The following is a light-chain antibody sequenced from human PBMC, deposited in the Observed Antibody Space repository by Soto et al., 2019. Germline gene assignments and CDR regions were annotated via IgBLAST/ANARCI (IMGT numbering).Light chain of an antibody. CDR3: SSYASSGSLV. CDR2: DVS. V-gene: IGLV2-14*03. Sequence: QSALTQPASVSGSPGQSITISCTGTSSDIGGYNFVSWYQQHPGKAPKLMIYDVSNRPSGVSNRFTGSRSLNSASLTISGLQAEDEADYYCSSYASSGSLVFGGGTKLTVL. CDR1: SSDIGGYNF. J-gene: IGLJ2*01.